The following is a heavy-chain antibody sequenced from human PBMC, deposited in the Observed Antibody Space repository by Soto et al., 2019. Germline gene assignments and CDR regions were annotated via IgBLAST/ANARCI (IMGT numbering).Heavy chain of an antibody. CDR3: ATSNWFDP. CDR2: IYYSGST. V-gene: IGHV4-39*01. J-gene: IGHJ5*02. Sequence: QLQLQESGPGLVKPSETLSLTCTVSGGSISSRGYYWGWIRQPPGKGLEWIGTIYYSGSTYYNPSLKSRVTTSVDTSKNQFSRKLSSVTAADTAVYYCATSNWFDPWGQGTLVTVSS. CDR1: GGSISSRGYY.